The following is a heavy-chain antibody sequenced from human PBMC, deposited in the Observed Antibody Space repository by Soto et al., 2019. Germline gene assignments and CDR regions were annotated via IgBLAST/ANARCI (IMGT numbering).Heavy chain of an antibody. CDR3: ATDRSNCSGGSCYSGFNY. CDR2: FDPEDGET. V-gene: IGHV1-24*01. J-gene: IGHJ4*02. CDR1: GYTLTELS. Sequence: ASVKVSCKVSGYTLTELSMHWVRQAPGKGLEWMGGFDPEDGETIYAQKFQGRVTMTEDTSTDTAYMELSSLRSEDTAVYYCATDRSNCSGGSCYSGFNYWGQGTPVTVSS. D-gene: IGHD2-15*01.